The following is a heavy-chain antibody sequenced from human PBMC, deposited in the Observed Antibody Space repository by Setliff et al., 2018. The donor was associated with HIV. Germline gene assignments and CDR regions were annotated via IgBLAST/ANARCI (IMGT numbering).Heavy chain of an antibody. J-gene: IGHJ5*02. CDR1: GGSITSHY. V-gene: IGHV4-59*11. D-gene: IGHD2-2*01. Sequence: SETLSLTCSISGGSITSHYWNWIRQPPGKGLEWIGSINYSGITNYNPSLRGRVSISVDTSKSQVSLRLNSVSAADTAVYYCARDPGGLYCTSSSCQGGCFDPWGQGALVTVSS. CDR2: INYSGIT. CDR3: ARDPGGLYCTSSSCQGGCFDP.